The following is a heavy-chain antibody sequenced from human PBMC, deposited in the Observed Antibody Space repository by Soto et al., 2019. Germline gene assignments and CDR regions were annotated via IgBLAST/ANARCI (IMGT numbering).Heavy chain of an antibody. CDR3: AKDGFGSRSYHPYYFDF. CDR2: ISGSGRST. Sequence: EVQLLESGGGLVQPGGSLRLSCAASGFNSSYYAMSWVRQAPGKGLEWVSTISGSGRSTYYADSVKGRFTMSRDNSKNTLYLQMNSLRAEDTAVYYCAKDGFGSRSYHPYYFDFWGQGTLVTVSS. CDR1: GFNSSYYA. V-gene: IGHV3-23*01. J-gene: IGHJ4*02. D-gene: IGHD3-10*01.